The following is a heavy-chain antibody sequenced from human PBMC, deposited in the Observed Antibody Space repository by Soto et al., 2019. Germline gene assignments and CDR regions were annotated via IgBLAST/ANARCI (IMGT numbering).Heavy chain of an antibody. CDR1: GYTFNNFG. CDR3: TRGLYNYGGFDH. V-gene: IGHV1-46*02. CDR2: INPGSGST. Sequence: EASVKVSCKASGYTFNNFGITWVRQAPGQGLEWMGIINPGSGSTSYAQKFLGRVTMTRDTSTTTVYMELSSLRSEDTAIYYCTRGLYNYGGFDHWGQETLVTVSS. J-gene: IGHJ5*02. D-gene: IGHD5-18*01.